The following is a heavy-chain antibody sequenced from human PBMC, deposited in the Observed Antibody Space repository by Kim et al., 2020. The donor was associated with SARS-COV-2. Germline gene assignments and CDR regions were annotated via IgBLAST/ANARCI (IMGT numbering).Heavy chain of an antibody. CDR2: IYSGGST. CDR1: GFTVSSNY. V-gene: IGHV3-53*01. D-gene: IGHD2-15*01. Sequence: GGSLRLSCAASGFTVSSNYMIWVRQAPGKGLEWVSVIYSGGSTYYADSVKGRFTISRDNSKNTLYLQMNSLRADATAVYYCARGGVCGGGTCYSDYWGQGTLVTVSS. J-gene: IGHJ4*03. CDR3: ARGGVCGGGTCYSDY.